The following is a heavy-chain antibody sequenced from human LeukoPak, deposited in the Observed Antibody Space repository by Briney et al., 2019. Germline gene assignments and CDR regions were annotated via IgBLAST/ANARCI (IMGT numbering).Heavy chain of an antibody. V-gene: IGHV4-39*07. CDR2: IYYSGST. Sequence: SETLSLTCTVSGGSISSSSYYWGWLRQPPGKGLEWIGSIYYSGSTYYNPSLKSRVTISVDTSKNQFSLKLSSVTAADTAVYYCASFQVLEWSNYWGQGTLVTVSS. D-gene: IGHD3-3*01. CDR1: GGSISSSSYY. CDR3: ASFQVLEWSNY. J-gene: IGHJ4*02.